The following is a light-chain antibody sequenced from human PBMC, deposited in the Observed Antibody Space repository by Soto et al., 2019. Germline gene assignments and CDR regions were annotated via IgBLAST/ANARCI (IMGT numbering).Light chain of an antibody. J-gene: IGKJ3*01. CDR1: QSVSSY. CDR2: AAS. V-gene: IGKV3-11*01. CDR3: QQRSNWPPA. Sequence: EIVLTQSPATLSLSPGERATLSCRASQSVSSYLAWYQQKPGQAPRLLIYAASNRATGIPARFSGSGSGTDFTLTISSLEPEDFAVYYCQQRSNWPPAFGPGTKVDMK.